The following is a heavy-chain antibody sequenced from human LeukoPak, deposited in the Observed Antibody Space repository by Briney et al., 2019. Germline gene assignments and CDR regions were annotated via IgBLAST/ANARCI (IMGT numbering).Heavy chain of an antibody. CDR3: ARGLMGGYPYFEN. CDR1: GFNFSSYS. D-gene: IGHD3-22*01. CDR2: ISRSSSYI. Sequence: GGSLRLSCAASGFNFSSYSMNWVRQALGKGLEWVSSISRSSSYIYYADSVKGRFTISRDNAKNSLYLQMNSLRAEDTAFYYCARGLMGGYPYFENWGQGTLFTVSS. J-gene: IGHJ4*02. V-gene: IGHV3-21*04.